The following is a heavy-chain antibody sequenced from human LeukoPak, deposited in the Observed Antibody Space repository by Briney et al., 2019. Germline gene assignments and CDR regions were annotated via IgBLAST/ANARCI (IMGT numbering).Heavy chain of an antibody. CDR2: IYYSGST. J-gene: IGHJ6*03. D-gene: IGHD3-10*01. CDR1: GGSISSSSYY. CDR3: ARVEEGYGSGRRGNFYYYYMDV. Sequence: SQTLSLTCTVSGGSISSSSYYWGWIRQPPGKGLEWIGSIYYSGSTYYNPSLKSRVTISVDTSKNQFSLKLSSVTTADTAVYYCARVEEGYGSGRRGNFYYYYMDVWGKGTTVTISS. V-gene: IGHV4-39*07.